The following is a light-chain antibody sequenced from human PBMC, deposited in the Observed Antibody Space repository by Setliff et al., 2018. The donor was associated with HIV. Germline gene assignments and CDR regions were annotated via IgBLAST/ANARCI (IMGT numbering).Light chain of an antibody. CDR2: DVS. CDR1: SSDVGAYNY. J-gene: IGLJ1*01. Sequence: QSVLAQPRSVSGSPGQSVTLSCTGSSSDVGAYNYVSRYQQHPGKAPKLIIYDVSKRPSGVPDRFSGSKSGDTASLTISGLQSEDEADYYCCSYAGTYTYIFGSGTKVTVL. CDR3: CSYAGTYTYI. V-gene: IGLV2-11*01.